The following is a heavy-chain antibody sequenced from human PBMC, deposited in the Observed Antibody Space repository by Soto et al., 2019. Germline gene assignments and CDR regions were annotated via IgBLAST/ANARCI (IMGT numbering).Heavy chain of an antibody. CDR3: ARDRTGSVTGPDEYSHYYGMDV. J-gene: IGHJ6*02. D-gene: IGHD6-6*01. CDR2: IIPIFGTA. V-gene: IGHV1-69*13. CDR1: GGTFSSYA. Sequence: VASVKVSCKASGGTFSSYAISWVRQAPGQGLEWMGGIIPIFGTANYAQKFQGRVTITADESTSTAYMELSSLRSEDTAVYYCARDRTGSVTGPDEYSHYYGMDVWGQGTTVTVSS.